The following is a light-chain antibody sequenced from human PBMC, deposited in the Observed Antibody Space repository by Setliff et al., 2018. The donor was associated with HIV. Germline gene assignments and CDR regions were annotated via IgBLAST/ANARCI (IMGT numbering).Light chain of an antibody. J-gene: IGLJ1*01. Sequence: QSVLTQLASVSGSPGQSITISCTGTSSDIGDYSYVSWYQHHPGKAPKLIIFDVRNRPSGVSNRFSASKSGTTASLTISGLQAEDEADYYCSSYRRSVTPCVFGTGTKVTVL. V-gene: IGLV2-14*03. CDR1: SSDIGDYSY. CDR2: DVR. CDR3: SSYRRSVTPCV.